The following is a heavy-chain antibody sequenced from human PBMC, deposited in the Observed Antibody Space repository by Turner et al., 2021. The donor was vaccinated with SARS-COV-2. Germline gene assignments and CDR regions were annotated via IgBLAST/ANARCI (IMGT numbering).Heavy chain of an antibody. V-gene: IGHV1-24*01. CDR2: YDPEDGET. D-gene: IGHD1-26*01. CDR1: GYTLIELS. J-gene: IGHJ4*02. CDR3: ATDYAIVEATLLDY. Sequence: QVQLVQSGAEVKKPGASVKVSCKVSGYTLIELSMHWVRQAPGKGLEWMGGYDPEDGETIYAQKCQGRVTMTEDTSTDRAYMELSSLRSEDTAVYYCATDYAIVEATLLDYWGQGTLVTVSS.